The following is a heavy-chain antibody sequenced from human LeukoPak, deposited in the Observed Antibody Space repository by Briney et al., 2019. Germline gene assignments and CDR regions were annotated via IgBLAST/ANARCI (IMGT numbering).Heavy chain of an antibody. D-gene: IGHD3-10*01. CDR2: IYSGGST. V-gene: IGHV3-53*01. J-gene: IGHJ6*03. CDR1: GFTVSSNY. Sequence: NPGGSLRLSCVASGFTVSSNYMSWVRQAPGKGLEWVSVIYSGGSTYYADSVKGRFTISRDNSKNTLYLQMNSLRAEDTAVYYCASGSGNYRTPYYYMDVWGTGTTVTVSS. CDR3: ASGSGNYRTPYYYMDV.